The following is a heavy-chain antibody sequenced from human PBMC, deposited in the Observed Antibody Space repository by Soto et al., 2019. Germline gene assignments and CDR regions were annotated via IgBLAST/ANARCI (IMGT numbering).Heavy chain of an antibody. Sequence: PSETLSLTCTVSGGSISSSSYFWGWIRQPPGKGLEWIGSIYYSGSTYYNPSLKSRVTVSVDTSKNQFSLKLSSVTAADTAVYYCARQPSDFWFEHWGQGTLATDPS. V-gene: IGHV4-39*01. CDR1: GGSISSSSYF. J-gene: IGHJ5*02. CDR3: ARQPSDFWFEH. CDR2: IYYSGST. D-gene: IGHD2-21*02.